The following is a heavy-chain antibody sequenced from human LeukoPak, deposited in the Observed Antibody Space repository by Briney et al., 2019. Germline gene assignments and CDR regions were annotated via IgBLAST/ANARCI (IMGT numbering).Heavy chain of an antibody. V-gene: IGHV3-48*03. CDR1: GFTFSSYE. Sequence: GGSLRLSCAASGFTFSSYEMNWVRQAPGKGLEWVSYISSSGSTIYYADSVKGRFTISRDNAKNSLYLQMNSLRAEDTAVYYCAGPLDYSGSYYVHYYFDYWGQGTLVTVSS. J-gene: IGHJ4*02. D-gene: IGHD1-26*01. CDR2: ISSSGSTI. CDR3: AGPLDYSGSYYVHYYFDY.